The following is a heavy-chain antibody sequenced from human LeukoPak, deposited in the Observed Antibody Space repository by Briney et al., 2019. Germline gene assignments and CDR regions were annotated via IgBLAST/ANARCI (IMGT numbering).Heavy chain of an antibody. Sequence: ASVKVSCKASGYTFTSYYMHWVRQAPGQGLEWMGIINPSGGSTSYAQKFQGRVTMTRDMSTSTVYMELSSLRSEDTAVYYCARAAATTVTLGEFDYWGQGTLVTVSS. CDR3: ARAAATTVTLGEFDY. CDR2: INPSGGST. J-gene: IGHJ4*02. CDR1: GYTFTSYY. D-gene: IGHD4-17*01. V-gene: IGHV1-46*01.